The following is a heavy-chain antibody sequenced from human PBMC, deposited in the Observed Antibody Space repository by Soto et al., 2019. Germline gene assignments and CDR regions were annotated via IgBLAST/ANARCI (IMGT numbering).Heavy chain of an antibody. CDR3: ARDGPQRMVRGVLNWFDP. Sequence: ASVKVSCKASGGTFSSYTISWVRQAPGQGLEWMGRIIPILGIANYAQKFQGRVTITADKSTSTAYMELSSLRSEDTAVYYCARDGPQRMVRGVLNWFDPWGQGTLVTVSS. V-gene: IGHV1-69*04. CDR2: IIPILGIA. J-gene: IGHJ5*02. CDR1: GGTFSSYT. D-gene: IGHD3-10*01.